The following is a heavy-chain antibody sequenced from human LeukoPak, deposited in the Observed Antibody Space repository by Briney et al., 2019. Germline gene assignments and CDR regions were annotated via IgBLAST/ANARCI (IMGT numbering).Heavy chain of an antibody. CDR1: GYTFTCYY. Sequence: ASVKVSCKASGYTFTCYYMHWVRQAPGQGLEWMGWINPNSGGTNYAQKFQGRVTMTRDTSISTAYMELSRLRSDDTAVYYCARDRDSSGWYYFDYWGQGTLVTVSS. CDR2: INPNSGGT. D-gene: IGHD6-19*01. J-gene: IGHJ4*02. V-gene: IGHV1-2*02. CDR3: ARDRDSSGWYYFDY.